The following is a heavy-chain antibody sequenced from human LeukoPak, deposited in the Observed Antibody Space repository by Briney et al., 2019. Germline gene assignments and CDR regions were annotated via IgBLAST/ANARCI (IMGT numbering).Heavy chain of an antibody. Sequence: PGESLKISCKGSGYSFTTYWIGWVRQMPGKGLEWMGIIYPGDSDTRYSPSFQGQVTISADKSISTAYLQWSSLKASDTAMYFCARRCYSDGSGYCNDGFDIWGQGTMVTVSS. CDR3: ARRCYSDGSGYCNDGFDI. CDR1: GYSFTTYW. D-gene: IGHD3-22*01. V-gene: IGHV5-51*01. CDR2: IYPGDSDT. J-gene: IGHJ3*02.